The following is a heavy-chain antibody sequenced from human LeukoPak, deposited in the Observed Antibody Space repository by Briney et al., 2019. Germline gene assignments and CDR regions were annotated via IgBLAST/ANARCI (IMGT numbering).Heavy chain of an antibody. CDR2: SRNKADRYTT. Sequence: GGSLRLSCAVSGFTFSDHYMDWVRQAPGKGLEWVGRSRNKADRYTTEHAASVKGRFTISRDDSKNSLYLQMNYLKTEDTAVYYCARGGPYGGNSAFDYWGQGTLVTVSS. V-gene: IGHV3-72*01. D-gene: IGHD4-23*01. CDR3: ARGGPYGGNSAFDY. J-gene: IGHJ4*02. CDR1: GFTFSDHY.